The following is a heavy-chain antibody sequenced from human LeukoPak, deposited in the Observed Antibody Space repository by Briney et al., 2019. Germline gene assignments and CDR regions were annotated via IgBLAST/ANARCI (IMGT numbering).Heavy chain of an antibody. V-gene: IGHV3-9*01. CDR3: AKDFRDSSGYYSHFDY. D-gene: IGHD3-22*01. CDR1: GFTFDDYA. J-gene: IGHJ4*02. Sequence: GGSLRLSCAASGFTFDDYAMHWVRQAPGKGLEWVSGISWNSGSIGYADSVKGRFTISRDNAKNPLYLQMNSLRAEDTALYYCAKDFRDSSGYYSHFDYWGQGTLVTVSS. CDR2: ISWNSGSI.